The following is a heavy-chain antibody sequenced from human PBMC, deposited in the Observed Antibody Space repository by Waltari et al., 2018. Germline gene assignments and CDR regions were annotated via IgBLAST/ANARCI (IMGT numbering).Heavy chain of an antibody. CDR2: IRTNANNYAT. CDR1: GFIFSDSA. CDR3: SRHDPLDF. J-gene: IGHJ4*02. V-gene: IGHV3-73*01. Sequence: EVQLVESGGGWVQPGGSLRLSWAASGFIFSDSAIHWVRQASGKGLEWVGRIRTNANNYATSYGASVKGRFTISRDDSRNTAYLQMNSLKIDDTAVYFCSRHDPLDFWGQGTLVTVSS.